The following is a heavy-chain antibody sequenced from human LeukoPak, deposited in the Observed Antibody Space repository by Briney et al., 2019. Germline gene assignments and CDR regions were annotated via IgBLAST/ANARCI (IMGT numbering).Heavy chain of an antibody. CDR3: ARDTPPYGDYAGDAFDI. CDR1: GGTFSSYA. V-gene: IGHV1-69*13. CDR2: IIPIFGTA. J-gene: IGHJ3*02. Sequence: GASVKASRKASGGTFSSYAISWVRQAPGQGLEWMGGIIPIFGTANYAQKFQGRATITADESTSTAYMELSSLRSEDTAVYYCARDTPPYGDYAGDAFDIWGQGTMVTVSS. D-gene: IGHD4-17*01.